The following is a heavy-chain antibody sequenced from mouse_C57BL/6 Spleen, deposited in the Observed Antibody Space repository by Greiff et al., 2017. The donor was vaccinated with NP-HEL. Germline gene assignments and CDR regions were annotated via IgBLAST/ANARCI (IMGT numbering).Heavy chain of an antibody. V-gene: IGHV3-6*01. J-gene: IGHJ2*01. CDR3: ARGPLYYFDY. CDR1: GYSITSGYY. Sequence: EVKLVESGPGLVKPSQSLSLTCSVTGYSITSGYYWNWIRQFPGNKLEWMGYISYDGSNNYNPSLKNRISITRDTSKNQFFLKLNSVTTEDTATYYCARGPLYYFDYWGQGTTLTVSS. CDR2: ISYDGSN.